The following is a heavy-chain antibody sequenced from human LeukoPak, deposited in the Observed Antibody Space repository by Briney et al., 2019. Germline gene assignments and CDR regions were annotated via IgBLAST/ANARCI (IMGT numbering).Heavy chain of an antibody. V-gene: IGHV3-30*18. CDR3: AKDTSGDGYNGSWASAILDY. Sequence: GALRLSCAASGFTFSSYGMNWVRQAPGKGLGWVAVISYDGSNKYYADSVKGRFTISRDNSKNTLYLQMNSLRAEDTAVYYCAKDTSGDGYNGSWASAILDYWGQGTLVTVSS. J-gene: IGHJ4*02. CDR2: ISYDGSNK. D-gene: IGHD5-24*01. CDR1: GFTFSSYG.